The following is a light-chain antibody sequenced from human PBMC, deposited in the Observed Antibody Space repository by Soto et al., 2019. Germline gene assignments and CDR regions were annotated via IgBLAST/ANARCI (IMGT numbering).Light chain of an antibody. J-gene: IGKJ1*01. Sequence: DIQMTQSPSTLSASVGDRVTITCRASQSISSWLAWYQQKPGKVPKLLIYKASTLESGVPSRFSGSGSGTEFTLTVSSLQPDDFATYYCQQYNDYSSRTFGQGTKVEIK. V-gene: IGKV1-5*03. CDR3: QQYNDYSSRT. CDR2: KAS. CDR1: QSISSW.